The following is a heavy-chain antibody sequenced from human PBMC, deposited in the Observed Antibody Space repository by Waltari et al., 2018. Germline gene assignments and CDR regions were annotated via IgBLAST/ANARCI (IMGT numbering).Heavy chain of an antibody. J-gene: IGHJ4*02. Sequence: QVQLQESGPGLVKPSETLSLTCAVSGYSISSGYYWGWIRQPPGKGLEWIGSIYHSGSTYYNPSLKSRVTISVDTSKNQFSLKLSSVTAADTAVYYCARAIPLAVAGSPPDYWGQGTLVTVSS. CDR1: GYSISSGYY. V-gene: IGHV4-38-2*01. CDR2: IYHSGST. D-gene: IGHD6-19*01. CDR3: ARAIPLAVAGSPPDY.